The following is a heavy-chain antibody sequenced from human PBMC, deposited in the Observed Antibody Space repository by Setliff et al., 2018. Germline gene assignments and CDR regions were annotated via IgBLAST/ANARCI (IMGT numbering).Heavy chain of an antibody. V-gene: IGHV4-38-2*01. CDR2: ISHSGST. CDR3: ARHASSGLQTFDF. Sequence: ETLSLTCAVSGYSITGGYYWGWIRQPPGKGLEWIGSISHSGSTFYNPSLKSRVTISVDTSKNQFSLKLTSVTAADTAVYYCARHASSGLQTFDFWGQGALVTVSS. CDR1: GYSITGGYY. D-gene: IGHD6-13*01. J-gene: IGHJ4*02.